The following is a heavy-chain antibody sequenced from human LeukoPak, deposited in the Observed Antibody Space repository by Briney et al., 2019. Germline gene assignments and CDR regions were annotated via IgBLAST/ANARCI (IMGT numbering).Heavy chain of an antibody. D-gene: IGHD3-3*01. Sequence: PGGSLRLSCVASGFTFSSYGMHWVRQAPGKGLEWVAVIWYDGSNKYYADPVNGRFTISRDNSKNTLYLQMNSLRAEDTAVYYCAKVNTIFGVVIKFDPWGQGTLVTVSS. J-gene: IGHJ5*02. V-gene: IGHV3-30*02. CDR3: AKVNTIFGVVIKFDP. CDR2: IWYDGSNK. CDR1: GFTFSSYG.